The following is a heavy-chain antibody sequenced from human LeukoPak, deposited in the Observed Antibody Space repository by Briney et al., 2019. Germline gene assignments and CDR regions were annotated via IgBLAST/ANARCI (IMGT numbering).Heavy chain of an antibody. Sequence: AGGSLRLSCEGSAFIFSGHWMNWVRQTPGKGLEWVSVIYSGGSTYYADSVKGRFTISRDNSKNTLYLQMNSLRAEDTAVYYCASSGYYDSSGYYYADYYYGMDVWGQGTTVTVSS. CDR3: ASSGYYDSSGYYYADYYYGMDV. CDR2: IYSGGST. CDR1: AFIFSGHW. J-gene: IGHJ6*02. D-gene: IGHD3-22*01. V-gene: IGHV3-53*01.